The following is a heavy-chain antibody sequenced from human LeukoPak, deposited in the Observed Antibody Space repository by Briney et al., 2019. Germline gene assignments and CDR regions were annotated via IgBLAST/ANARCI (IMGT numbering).Heavy chain of an antibody. D-gene: IGHD3-10*01. CDR2: IKQDGSEK. CDR1: GFTFSTYW. V-gene: IGHV3-7*04. Sequence: PGRSLRLSCAASGFTFSTYWMSWVREAPGQGLEWVDDIKQDGSEKYYVDSVKGRFTISRDNAKNSLYLQMNSLRAEDTAVYYCARGTMIRGDFRHFEYWGQGTLVTVSS. CDR3: ARGTMIRGDFRHFEY. J-gene: IGHJ4*02.